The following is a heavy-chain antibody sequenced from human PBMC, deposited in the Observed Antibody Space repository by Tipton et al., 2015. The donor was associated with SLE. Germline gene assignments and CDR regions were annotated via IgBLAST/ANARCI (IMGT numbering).Heavy chain of an antibody. J-gene: IGHJ3*02. D-gene: IGHD1-26*01. CDR1: GGSISSSSYY. CDR2: IYHSGST. CDR3: ARPGLGLPVGAVGAFDI. Sequence: TLSLTCTVSGGSISSSSYYWGWIRQPPGKGLEWIGSIYHSGSTYYNPSLKSRVTISVDTSKNQFSLKLSSVTAADTAVYYCARPGLGLPVGAVGAFDIWGQGTMVTVSS. V-gene: IGHV4-39*01.